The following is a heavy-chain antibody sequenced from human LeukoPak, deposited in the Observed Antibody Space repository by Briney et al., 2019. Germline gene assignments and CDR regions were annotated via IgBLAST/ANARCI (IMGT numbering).Heavy chain of an antibody. CDR3: AREYGDYAYYFDY. CDR1: GYTFTGYY. CDR2: INPNSGGT. D-gene: IGHD4-17*01. V-gene: IGHV1-2*02. J-gene: IGHJ4*02. Sequence: ASVKVSCKASGYTFTGYYMHWVRQAPGQGLEWMGWINPNSGGTNCAQKFQGRVTMTRDTSISTAYMELSRLRSDDTAVYYCAREYGDYAYYFDYWGQGTLVTVSS.